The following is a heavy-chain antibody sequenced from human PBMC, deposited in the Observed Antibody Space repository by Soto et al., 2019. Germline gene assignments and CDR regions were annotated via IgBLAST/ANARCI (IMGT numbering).Heavy chain of an antibody. V-gene: IGHV3-53*04. Sequence: GXSLRLSCAASGFSVSSNYITWVRQAPGKGLEWVSLVYNGGATHYAASVKGRFTISTHSSQSTLFLQMNSLRTEDTATYYCVRGRYGSEIHWGQGTKVTVSS. CDR2: VYNGGAT. J-gene: IGHJ4*02. CDR1: GFSVSSNY. CDR3: VRGRYGSEIH. D-gene: IGHD3-10*01.